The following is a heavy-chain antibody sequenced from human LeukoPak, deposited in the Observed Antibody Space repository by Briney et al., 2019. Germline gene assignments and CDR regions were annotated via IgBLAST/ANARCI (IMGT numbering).Heavy chain of an antibody. CDR1: GGSISDGSYY. Sequence: SETLSLTCTVSGGSISDGSYYWGWIRQPPGKGLEWIGSIYYSGSTYYTPSLKSRVTISVDTSKNQFSLNLSSVTAADTAVYYCARLFWSGYYADYWGQGTLVTVSS. V-gene: IGHV4-39*01. CDR2: IYYSGST. J-gene: IGHJ4*02. D-gene: IGHD3-3*01. CDR3: ARLFWSGYYADY.